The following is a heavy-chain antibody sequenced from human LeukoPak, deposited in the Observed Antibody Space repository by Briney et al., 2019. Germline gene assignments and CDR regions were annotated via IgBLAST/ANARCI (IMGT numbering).Heavy chain of an antibody. D-gene: IGHD3-9*01. V-gene: IGHV3-21*01. J-gene: IGHJ3*02. CDR2: ISSSSYI. CDR1: GFTFSTYS. CDR3: ARGRYFDWLSPDGFDI. Sequence: PGGPLRLSCTASGFTFSTYSLNWVRQAPGKGLECVSSISSSSYIYYADSVKGRFTISRDNAKNSLYLQMNSLRAEDTAVYFCARGRYFDWLSPDGFDIWGQGTMVTVSS.